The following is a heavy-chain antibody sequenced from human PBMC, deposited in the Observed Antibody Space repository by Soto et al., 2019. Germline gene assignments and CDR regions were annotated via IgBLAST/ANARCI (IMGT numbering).Heavy chain of an antibody. CDR2: INPNSGGT. CDR3: ARDRGSSSSHYYYYGMDV. CDR1: GYTFTGYY. V-gene: IGHV1-2*04. Sequence: VASVKVSCKASGYTFTGYYMHWVRQAPGQGLEWMGWINPNSGGTNYAQKFQGWVTMTRDTSISTAYMELSRLRSDDTAVYYCARDRGSSSSHYYYYGMDVWGQGTTVTVSS. D-gene: IGHD6-6*01. J-gene: IGHJ6*02.